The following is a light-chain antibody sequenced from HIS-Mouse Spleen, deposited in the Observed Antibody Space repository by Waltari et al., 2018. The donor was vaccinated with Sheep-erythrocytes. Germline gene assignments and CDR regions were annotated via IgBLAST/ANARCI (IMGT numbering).Light chain of an antibody. CDR3: QAWDSSTAWV. Sequence: SYELTQPPSVSVSPGQTASITCPGAKLGDKYACWYQQKPGQSPVMVIYQDSKRPSGIPERFSGSNSGNIATLTISGTQAMDEADYYCQAWDSSTAWVFGGGTKLTVL. J-gene: IGLJ3*02. CDR1: KLGDKY. V-gene: IGLV3-1*01. CDR2: QDS.